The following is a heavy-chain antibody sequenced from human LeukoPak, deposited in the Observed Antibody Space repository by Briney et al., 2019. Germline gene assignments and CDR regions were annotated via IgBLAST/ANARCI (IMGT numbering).Heavy chain of an antibody. D-gene: IGHD5-24*01. CDR2: IYYSGST. V-gene: IGHV4-59*01. Sequence: SETLSLTCTASGGSISSYYWSWIRQPPGKGLEWIGYIYYSGSTNYNPSLKSRVTISVDTSKNQFSLKLSSVTAADTAVYYCARVRLGDGYNSPYFDYWGQGTLVTVSS. CDR1: GGSISSYY. CDR3: ARVRLGDGYNSPYFDY. J-gene: IGHJ4*02.